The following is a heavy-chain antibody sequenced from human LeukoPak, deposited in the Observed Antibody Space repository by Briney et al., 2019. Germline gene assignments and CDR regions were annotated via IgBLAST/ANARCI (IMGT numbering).Heavy chain of an antibody. CDR2: IYSGGST. J-gene: IGHJ5*02. V-gene: IGHV3-53*01. CDR3: AREHAGAYDFWSGYYIAPNWFDP. Sequence: GGSLRLSCAASGFTVSSNYMSWVRQAPGEGLEWVSVIYSGGSTYYADSVKGRFTISRDNSKNTLYLQMNSLRAEDTAVYYCAREHAGAYDFWSGYYIAPNWFDPWGQGTLVTVSS. D-gene: IGHD3-3*01. CDR1: GFTVSSNY.